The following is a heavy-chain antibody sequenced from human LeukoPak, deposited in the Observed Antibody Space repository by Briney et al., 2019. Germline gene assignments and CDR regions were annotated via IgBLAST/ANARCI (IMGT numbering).Heavy chain of an antibody. CDR1: GFTFSSYW. CDR3: ARHLSGITGYTYGRGIDY. V-gene: IGHV3-7*01. J-gene: IGHJ4*02. CDR2: IKKDGSEK. D-gene: IGHD5-18*01. Sequence: GGSLRLSCTASGFTFSSYWMSWVRQAPGKGLEWVANIKKDGSEKYYVDSVRGRFTISRDNAKTSLYLQMNSLRAEDTAVYYCARHLSGITGYTYGRGIDYWGQGTLVTVSS.